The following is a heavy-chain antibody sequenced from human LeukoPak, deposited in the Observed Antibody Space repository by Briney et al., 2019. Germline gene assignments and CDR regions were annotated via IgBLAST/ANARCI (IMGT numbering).Heavy chain of an antibody. D-gene: IGHD2-21*01. Sequence: GGSLRLSCAISGLTFHDYAMTWVRQAPGKGVEWVSTIVGDSSKTYYADSVKGRFTISRDNSNYMLFLHMNTLRADDTAIYYCAKQPYNYYYLDVWGKGTTVTVSS. CDR2: IVGDSSKT. J-gene: IGHJ6*03. CDR3: AKQPYNYYYLDV. CDR1: GLTFHDYA. V-gene: IGHV3-23*01.